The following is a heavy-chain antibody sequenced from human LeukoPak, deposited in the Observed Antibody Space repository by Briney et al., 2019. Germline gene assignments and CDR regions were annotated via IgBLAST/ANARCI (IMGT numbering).Heavy chain of an antibody. CDR2: ISGNNDNP. Sequence: ASVKVSCKTSGYTFSNFGINWVRQAPGQGLEWMGWISGNNDNPNYGQKFQGRFTVTTASSTSTAYMELRNRRFDDKAVYYCARDGTSTDDYWGQGTLVTVS. V-gene: IGHV1-18*01. J-gene: IGHJ4*02. D-gene: IGHD2-2*01. CDR3: ARDGTSTDDY. CDR1: GYTFSNFG.